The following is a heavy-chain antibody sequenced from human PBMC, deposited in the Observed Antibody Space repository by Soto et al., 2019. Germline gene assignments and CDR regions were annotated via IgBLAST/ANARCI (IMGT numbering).Heavy chain of an antibody. CDR1: GFTFSSYG. J-gene: IGHJ3*02. Sequence: QVQLVESGGGVVQPGRSLRLSCAASGFTFSSYGMHWVRQAPGKGLEWVAVISYDGSSKYYADSVKGRFTISRDNSKNTLYLQMNSLRAEDTAVYYCARSKAVTTIVGAFDIWGQGSMVTVSS. V-gene: IGHV3-30*03. CDR3: ARSKAVTTIVGAFDI. CDR2: ISYDGSSK. D-gene: IGHD3-22*01.